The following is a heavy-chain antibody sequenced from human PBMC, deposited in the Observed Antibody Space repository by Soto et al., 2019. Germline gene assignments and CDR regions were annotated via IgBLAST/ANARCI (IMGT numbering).Heavy chain of an antibody. CDR1: GFTVSSNY. CDR3: AIGVAARPFVYYYYMDD. D-gene: IGHD6-6*01. J-gene: IGHJ6*03. Sequence: PGGSLRLSCAAAGFTVSSNYMSWVRKAPGKGLEWVSVIYSGGSTYYADSVKGRFTISRDNSKNTLYLQMNSLRAEDTAVYYCAIGVAARPFVYYYYMDDWGEGTKVTVSS. V-gene: IGHV3-66*01. CDR2: IYSGGST.